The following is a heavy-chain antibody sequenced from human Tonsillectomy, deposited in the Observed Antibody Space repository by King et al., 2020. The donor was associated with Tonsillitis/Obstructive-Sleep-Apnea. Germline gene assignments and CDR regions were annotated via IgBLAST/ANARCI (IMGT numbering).Heavy chain of an antibody. V-gene: IGHV4-59*01. CDR3: AREGAVMNAFDI. CDR2: IYYSGGT. CDR1: GGSISSYY. D-gene: IGHD2-8*01. J-gene: IGHJ3*02. Sequence: QLQESGPGLVKPSETLSLTCTVSGGSISSYYWSWIRQPPGKGPECIGYIYYSGGTNYSPSLKSRVTISVDTSKNQVSLKLSSVTAADTAVYYCAREGAVMNAFDIWGQGTMVTVSS.